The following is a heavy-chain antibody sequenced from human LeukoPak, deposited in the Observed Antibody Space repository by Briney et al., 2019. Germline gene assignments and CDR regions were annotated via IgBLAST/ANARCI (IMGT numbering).Heavy chain of an antibody. Sequence: GGSLRLSCAASGFTFRNYGMHWVRQAPGKGLEWVAVTWYDGSNKYYADSVKGRFTISRDSSKNTLYLQMNSLRADDTAVYYCARGWGVPTSYFDYWGQGTLVIVSS. V-gene: IGHV3-33*01. CDR2: TWYDGSNK. CDR1: GFTFRNYG. CDR3: ARGWGVPTSYFDY. J-gene: IGHJ4*02. D-gene: IGHD2-8*01.